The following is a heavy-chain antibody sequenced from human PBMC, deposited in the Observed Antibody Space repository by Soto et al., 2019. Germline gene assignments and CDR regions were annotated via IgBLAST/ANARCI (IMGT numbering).Heavy chain of an antibody. Sequence: QVQLQESGPGLVKPSETLSLTCTVSGGSISSYYWSWIRQPPGKGLEWIGYIYYSGSTNYNPSLESRVTISVDTSKNQFSLKLSSVTAADTAVYYCARSFKYSSSGPFDYWGQGTLVTVSS. CDR1: GGSISSYY. CDR2: IYYSGST. D-gene: IGHD6-6*01. V-gene: IGHV4-59*01. J-gene: IGHJ4*02. CDR3: ARSFKYSSSGPFDY.